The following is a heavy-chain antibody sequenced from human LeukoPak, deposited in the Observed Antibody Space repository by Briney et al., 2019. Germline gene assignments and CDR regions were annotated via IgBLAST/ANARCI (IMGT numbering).Heavy chain of an antibody. Sequence: PSETLSLTCTVSGGSIGSGDYYWSWIRQPPGKGLEWIGYIYYSGSTYYNPSLKSRVTISVDTSKNQFSLKLSSVTAADTAVYYCARVVVVPAATYYYYYYGMDVWGQGTTVTVSS. CDR1: GGSIGSGDYY. CDR2: IYYSGST. CDR3: ARVVVVPAATYYYYYYGMDV. V-gene: IGHV4-30-4*01. D-gene: IGHD2-2*01. J-gene: IGHJ6*02.